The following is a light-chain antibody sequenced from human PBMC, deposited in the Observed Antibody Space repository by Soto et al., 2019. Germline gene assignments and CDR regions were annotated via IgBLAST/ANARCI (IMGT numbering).Light chain of an antibody. Sequence: DIQVTQSPPTLSASVGDRVTITCRASQTISTWMAWYQQKPGKAPKLLGYDTSTLQSGVASRFSGSRSGTEFTLIISGLQPDDSATCYCQQYTNTNNPWMFGQGTKVEI. J-gene: IGKJ1*01. CDR2: DTS. V-gene: IGKV1-5*01. CDR3: QQYTNTNNPWM. CDR1: QTISTW.